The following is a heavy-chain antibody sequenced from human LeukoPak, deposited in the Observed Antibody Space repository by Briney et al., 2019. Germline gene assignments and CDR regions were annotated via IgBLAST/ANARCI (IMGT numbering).Heavy chain of an antibody. J-gene: IGHJ5*02. CDR3: ARGAGDYDLHLGWFDP. V-gene: IGHV4-34*01. Sequence: SETLSLTCAVYGGSFSGYYWSWIRQPPGKGLEWIGEINHSGSTNYNPSLKSRVTISVDTSKNQFSLKLSSVTAADTAVYYCARGAGDYDLHLGWFDPWGQGTLVTVSS. CDR1: GGSFSGYY. CDR2: INHSGST. D-gene: IGHD3-22*01.